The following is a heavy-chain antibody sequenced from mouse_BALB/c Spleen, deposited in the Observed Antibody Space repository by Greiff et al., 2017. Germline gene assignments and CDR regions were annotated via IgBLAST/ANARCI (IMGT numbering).Heavy chain of an antibody. V-gene: IGHV5-17*02. CDR3: ARSGLNFYWYFDV. D-gene: IGHD3-1*01. CDR2: ISSGSSTI. J-gene: IGHJ1*01. CDR1: GFTFSSFG. Sequence: EVQLVESGGGLVQPGGSRKLSCAASGFTFSSFGMHWVRQAPEKGLEWVAYISSGSSTIYYADTVKGRFTISRDNPKNTLFLQMTSLRSEDTAMYYCARSGLNFYWYFDVWGAGTTVTVSS.